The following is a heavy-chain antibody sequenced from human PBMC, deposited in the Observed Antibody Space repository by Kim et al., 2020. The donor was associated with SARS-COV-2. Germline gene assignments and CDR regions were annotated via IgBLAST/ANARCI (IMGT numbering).Heavy chain of an antibody. CDR3: ARAYCGGDCYSILFDY. J-gene: IGHJ4*02. CDR2: INPNSGGT. V-gene: IGHV1-2*02. Sequence: ASVKVSCKASEYTFTGYYMHWVRQAPGQGLEWMGWINPNSGGTNYAQKFQGRVTMTRDTSISTAYMELSRLRSDDTAVYYCARAYCGGDCYSILFDYWGQGTLVTVSS. D-gene: IGHD2-21*02. CDR1: EYTFTGYY.